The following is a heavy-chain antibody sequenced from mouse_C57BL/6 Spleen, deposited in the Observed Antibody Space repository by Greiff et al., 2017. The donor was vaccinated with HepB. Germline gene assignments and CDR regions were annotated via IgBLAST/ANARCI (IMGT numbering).Heavy chain of an antibody. J-gene: IGHJ2*01. CDR1: GYTFTSYT. Sequence: QVQLKESGAELARPGASVKMSCKASGYTFTSYTMHWVNQRPGQGLEWIGYFHPRSGYTKDNQKFKDKATLTADKSSSTAYMQLSSLTSEASAVYDCARTHERWGQGTTLTVSS. CDR3: ARTHER. CDR2: FHPRSGYT. V-gene: IGHV1-4*01.